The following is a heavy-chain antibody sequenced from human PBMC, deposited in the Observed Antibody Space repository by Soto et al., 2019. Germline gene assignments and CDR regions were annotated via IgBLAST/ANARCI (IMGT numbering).Heavy chain of an antibody. Sequence: GASVKVSCKTSGYNFIGFYIHWVRQAPGQGLKWMGWINPNSGATLYAQKFQDRVTMTRDTSVSTVYMDLNSLTSDDTAFYYCARGGMIEFGEKLIDPWGQGTLVTVSS. J-gene: IGHJ5*02. D-gene: IGHD3-16*01. CDR2: INPNSGAT. CDR1: GYNFIGFY. V-gene: IGHV1-2*02. CDR3: ARGGMIEFGEKLIDP.